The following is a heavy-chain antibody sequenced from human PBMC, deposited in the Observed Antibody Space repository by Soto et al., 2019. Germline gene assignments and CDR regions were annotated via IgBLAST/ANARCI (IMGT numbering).Heavy chain of an antibody. D-gene: IGHD6-13*01. CDR2: IKDSGENT. V-gene: IGHV3-23*01. Sequence: DVQLLESGGGLVQPGGSLTLSCAASGFTFSNYAMHWVRQAPGKGLEWVSTIKDSGENTFYLDSVRGRFTISRDNSKDTLYLQMTSLRVEDTALYHCVKGGASYTSCWYANWGQGILVTVSS. CDR3: VKGGASYTSCWYAN. J-gene: IGHJ4*02. CDR1: GFTFSNYA.